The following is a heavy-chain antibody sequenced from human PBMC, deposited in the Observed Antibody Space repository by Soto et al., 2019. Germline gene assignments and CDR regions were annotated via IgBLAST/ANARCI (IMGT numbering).Heavy chain of an antibody. J-gene: IGHJ6*02. Sequence: GGSLRLSCAASGFTFSSYAMSWVRQAPGKGLEWVSAISGSGGSTYYADSVKGRFTISRDNSKNTLYLQMKSLRAEDTAVYYCAKDHCPSCPYYYYGMDVWGQGTTVTVSS. V-gene: IGHV3-23*01. CDR3: AKDHCPSCPYYYYGMDV. CDR2: ISGSGGST. D-gene: IGHD2-2*01. CDR1: GFTFSSYA.